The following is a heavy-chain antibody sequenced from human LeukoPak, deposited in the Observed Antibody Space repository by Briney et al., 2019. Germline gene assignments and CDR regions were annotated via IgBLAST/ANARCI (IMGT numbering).Heavy chain of an antibody. CDR3: ARDLTMVRGVIITWAGSDDAFDI. D-gene: IGHD3-10*01. CDR2: INPNSGGT. V-gene: IGHV1-2*06. Sequence: ASVKVSCKASGYTFTGYYMHWVRQAPGQGLEWMGRINPNSGGTNYAQKFQGRVTMTRDTSISTAYMELSRLRSDDTAVYYCARDLTMVRGVIITWAGSDDAFDIWGQGPMVTVSS. J-gene: IGHJ3*02. CDR1: GYTFTGYY.